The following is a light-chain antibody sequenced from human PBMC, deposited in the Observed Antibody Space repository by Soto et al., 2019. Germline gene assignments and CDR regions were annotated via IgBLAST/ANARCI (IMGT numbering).Light chain of an antibody. CDR1: QSVCRNF. Sequence: EIVLTQSPGTLSASPGERVALSCRASQSVCRNFLAWYQHKPGQAPLLLIHGAPSTATGLPDRFRGSGSGTDFTLTISRLEPEDFAVFYCQQYASSPLPFGGGTKVEIK. J-gene: IGKJ4*01. CDR3: QQYASSPLP. V-gene: IGKV3-20*01. CDR2: GAP.